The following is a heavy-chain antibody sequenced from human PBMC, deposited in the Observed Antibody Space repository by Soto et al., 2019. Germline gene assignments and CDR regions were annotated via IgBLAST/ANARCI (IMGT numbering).Heavy chain of an antibody. CDR1: VFTFSSYA. Sequence: PGWSLRLACAASVFTFSSYAMNWVRQAPGKGLEWISYITGSDRTIYYADSVKGRFTISRDNAKISLYLQMNSLRAEDTAVYYCARRYCSSTSCYLPIDDWGQGTLVTVSS. CDR3: ARRYCSSTSCYLPIDD. CDR2: ITGSDRTI. D-gene: IGHD2-2*01. V-gene: IGHV3-48*03. J-gene: IGHJ4*02.